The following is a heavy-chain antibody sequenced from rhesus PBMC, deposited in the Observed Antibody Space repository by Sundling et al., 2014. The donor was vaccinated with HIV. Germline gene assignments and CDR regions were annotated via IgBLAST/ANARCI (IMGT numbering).Heavy chain of an antibody. Sequence: EVQLVETGGGLVQPGGSLKLSCAASGFTFSYYGMSWVRQAPGKGLEWVSTVNSNGGSTYYADSVKGRFTISRDNSKNTLSLQMNSLRPEDTAVYYCAKLGEDDYGYYYTVFDYWGQGVLVTVSS. CDR3: AKLGEDDYGYYYTVFDY. CDR1: GFTFSYYG. V-gene: IGHV3-103*01. D-gene: IGHD3-9*01. J-gene: IGHJ4*01. CDR2: VNSNGGST.